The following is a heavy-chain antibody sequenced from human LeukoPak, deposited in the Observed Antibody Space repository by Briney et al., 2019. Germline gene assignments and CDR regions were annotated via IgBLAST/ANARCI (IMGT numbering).Heavy chain of an antibody. V-gene: IGHV4-59*12. CDR1: GGSISSYY. CDR3: ARASLPGGITMIVVATPGYYFDY. CDR2: IYYSGST. J-gene: IGHJ4*02. Sequence: SETLSLTCTVSGGSISSYYWSWIRQPPGKGLEWIGYIYYSGSTNYNPSLKSRVTISVDTSKNQFSLKLSSVTAADTAVYYCARASLPGGITMIVVATPGYYFDYWGQGTLVTVSS. D-gene: IGHD3-22*01.